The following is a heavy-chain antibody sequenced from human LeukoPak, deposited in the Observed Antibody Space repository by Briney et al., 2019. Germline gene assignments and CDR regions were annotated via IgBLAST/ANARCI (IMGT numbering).Heavy chain of an antibody. CDR2: IYYSGST. V-gene: IGHV4-59*08. D-gene: IGHD3-10*02. CDR3: AVSGGPSWFDP. J-gene: IGHJ5*02. CDR1: GGSMSNYY. Sequence: SSETLSLTCTVSGGSMSNYYWSWIRQPPGKGLEWIGYIYYSGSTNYNPSLKSRVTISVDTSKNQFSLKLSSVTAADTAVYYCAVSGGPSWFDPWGQGTLVTVSS.